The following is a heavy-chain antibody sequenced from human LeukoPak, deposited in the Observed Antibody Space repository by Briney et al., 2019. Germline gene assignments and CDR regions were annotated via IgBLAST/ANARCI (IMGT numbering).Heavy chain of an antibody. CDR1: GFTFSNYA. J-gene: IGHJ5*02. D-gene: IGHD1-26*01. CDR3: ARAYSGNYYNWFDP. Sequence: PGRSLRLSCAASGFTFSNYAMHWVRQAPGKGLEWVAAISYDGSNKYYADSVKGRFTISRDNAKNTLYLQMNILRAEDTAVYYCARAYSGNYYNWFDPWGQGTLVTVSS. CDR2: ISYDGSNK. V-gene: IGHV3-30-3*01.